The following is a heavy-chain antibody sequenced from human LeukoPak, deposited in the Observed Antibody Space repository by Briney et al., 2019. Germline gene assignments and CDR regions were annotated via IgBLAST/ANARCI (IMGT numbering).Heavy chain of an antibody. D-gene: IGHD1-20*01. Sequence: PSETLSLTCAVYGGSFSGYYWSWIRQPPGKGLEWIGEINHSGSTNYNPSLKSRVTISVDTSKNQFSLKLSSVTAADTAVYYCARQGNWNYYYYMDVWGKGTTVTVSS. CDR1: GGSFSGYY. J-gene: IGHJ6*03. V-gene: IGHV4-34*01. CDR2: INHSGST. CDR3: ARQGNWNYYYYMDV.